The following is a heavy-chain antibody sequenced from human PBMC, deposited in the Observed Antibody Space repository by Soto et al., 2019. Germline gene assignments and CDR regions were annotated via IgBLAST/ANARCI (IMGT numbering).Heavy chain of an antibody. Sequence: PGGSLRLSCAAFGFTLDKYTMGWVRQAPGKGLEWVAESFSSGGTQYADSVKGRFTISRDNSRNMVFLQMNGLRVEDTALYYCARDRGPDGIWTFDSWGQGALVTVSS. CDR3: ARDRGPDGIWTFDS. V-gene: IGHV3-53*01. J-gene: IGHJ4*02. CDR1: GFTLDKYT. D-gene: IGHD3-9*01. CDR2: SFSSGGT.